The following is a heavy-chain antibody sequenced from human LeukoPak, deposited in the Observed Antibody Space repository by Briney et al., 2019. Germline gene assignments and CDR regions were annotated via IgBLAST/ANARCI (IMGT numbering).Heavy chain of an antibody. J-gene: IGHJ4*02. Sequence: SETLSLTCTVSGGSISSGGYYWSWIRQHPGKGLEWIGYIYYGGSTYYNPSLKSRVTISVDTSKNQFSLKLSSVTAADTAVYYCARAGDYYDSSGYSLRYWGQGTLVTVSS. CDR1: GGSISSGGYY. CDR3: ARAGDYYDSSGYSLRY. D-gene: IGHD3-22*01. V-gene: IGHV4-31*03. CDR2: IYYGGST.